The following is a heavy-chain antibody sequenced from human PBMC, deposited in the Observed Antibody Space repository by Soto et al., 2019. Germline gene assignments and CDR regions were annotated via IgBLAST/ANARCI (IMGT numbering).Heavy chain of an antibody. J-gene: IGHJ4*02. CDR2: IIPIFGTA. Sequence: ASVKVSCKASGGTFSSYAISWVRQAPGQGLEWMGGIIPIFGTANYAQKFQGRVTITADESTSTAYMELSSLRSEDTAVYYCARSPERFWSGYNRGYFDYWGQGTLVTVSS. V-gene: IGHV1-69*13. D-gene: IGHD3-3*01. CDR1: GGTFSSYA. CDR3: ARSPERFWSGYNRGYFDY.